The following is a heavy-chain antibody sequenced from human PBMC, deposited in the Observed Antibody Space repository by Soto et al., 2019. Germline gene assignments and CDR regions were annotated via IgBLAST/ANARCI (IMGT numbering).Heavy chain of an antibody. D-gene: IGHD3-10*01. J-gene: IGHJ4*02. CDR1: GDTFNFYT. CDR2: VIPMLRMS. Sequence: QVQLVQSGAEVRKPGSSVKVSCTASGDTFNFYTISWVRQAPGQGLEWMGRVIPMLRMSNYAQKLQGRGTISADQSTRTDYMALSSLRSDDTAVYYCATNYGSGSTHFDYWGQGTLVTVSS. CDR3: ATNYGSGSTHFDY. V-gene: IGHV1-69*02.